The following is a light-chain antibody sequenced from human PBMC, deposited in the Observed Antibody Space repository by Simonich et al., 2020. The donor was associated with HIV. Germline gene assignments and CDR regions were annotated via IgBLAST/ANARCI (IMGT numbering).Light chain of an antibody. J-gene: IGLJ2*01. Sequence: QSALTQPRSVSGSPGQSVTISCPGSSRDVGGFNYVSWYQQHPGKAPKLIIYDVSQRPSGVPDRFSGSKSGNTASLTISGLKTEDEADYYCQSYDSSIPVVFGGGTKLTVL. CDR3: QSYDSSIPVV. CDR1: SRDVGGFNY. CDR2: DVS. V-gene: IGLV2-11*01.